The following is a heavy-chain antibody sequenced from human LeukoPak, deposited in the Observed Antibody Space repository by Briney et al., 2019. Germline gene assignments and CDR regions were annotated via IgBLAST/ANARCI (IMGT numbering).Heavy chain of an antibody. J-gene: IGHJ3*02. CDR2: LYSGGST. D-gene: IGHD5-12*01. CDR3: ARGKGGSYAFDI. V-gene: IGHV3-66*01. Sequence: GGSLRLSCEVSTFSVNNMNWVRQAPGKGLEWVSVLYSGGSTFYADSVKGRFTISRDNSKNTLYLHMNNLRADEDTAIYYCARGKGGSYAFDIWGQGTMVTVSS. CDR1: TFSVNN.